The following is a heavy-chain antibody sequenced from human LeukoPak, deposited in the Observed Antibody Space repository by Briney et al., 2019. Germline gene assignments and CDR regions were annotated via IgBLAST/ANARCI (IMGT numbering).Heavy chain of an antibody. CDR3: ARDGSGWYDY. V-gene: IGHV3-48*03. CDR2: ISSSGSTR. Sequence: GGSLRLSCAASGFTFSSYEMNWVRQAPGKGLEWVSYISSSGSTRYYADSVKGRFTISRDNAKNSLYLQMNSLRAEDTGVYYCARDGSGWYDYWGQGILVTVSS. J-gene: IGHJ4*02. D-gene: IGHD6-19*01. CDR1: GFTFSSYE.